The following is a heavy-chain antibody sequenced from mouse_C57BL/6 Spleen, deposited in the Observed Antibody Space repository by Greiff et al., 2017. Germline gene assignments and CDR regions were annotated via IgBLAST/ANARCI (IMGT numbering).Heavy chain of an antibody. CDR3: ARYDYGYYFYY. D-gene: IGHD1-2*01. J-gene: IGHJ2*01. V-gene: IGHV1-82*01. CDR1: GYAFSSSW. Sequence: QVQLQQSGPELVKPGASVKISCKASGYAFSSSWMNWVKQRPGKGLEWIGRIYPGDGDTNYNGKFKGKATLTADKSSSTAYMQLSSLTSEDSAVYFCARYDYGYYFYYWGQGTTLTVSS. CDR2: IYPGDGDT.